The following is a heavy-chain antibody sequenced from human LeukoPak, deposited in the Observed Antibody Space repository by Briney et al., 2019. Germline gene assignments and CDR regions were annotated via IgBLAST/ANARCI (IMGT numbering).Heavy chain of an antibody. V-gene: IGHV1-46*01. Sequence: ASVKVSCKASGYTFTSCYMHWVRQAPGQGLEWVGVINPSTGDTDYSQRFQDRVSMTTDTSATTVYMELSSLRSDDTAIYYCARGPAPRRAGIAYWGQGTLVSVSS. CDR2: INPSTGDT. CDR3: ARGPAPRRAGIAY. CDR1: GYTFTSCY. D-gene: IGHD1-14*01. J-gene: IGHJ4*02.